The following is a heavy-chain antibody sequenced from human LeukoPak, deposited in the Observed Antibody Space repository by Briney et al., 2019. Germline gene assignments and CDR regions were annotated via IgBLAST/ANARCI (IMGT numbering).Heavy chain of an antibody. D-gene: IGHD4-17*01. CDR3: ARDKYGDYAFDF. Sequence: PGGSLRLSCVASGFTFSDYAMSWVRQAPGKGLEWVSSISSSSSFIYYADSVKGRFTISRDNAKISLFLQMNDLRAEDTAVYYCARDKYGDYAFDFWGQGTLVTVSS. J-gene: IGHJ4*02. CDR2: ISSSSSFI. V-gene: IGHV3-21*01. CDR1: GFTFSDYA.